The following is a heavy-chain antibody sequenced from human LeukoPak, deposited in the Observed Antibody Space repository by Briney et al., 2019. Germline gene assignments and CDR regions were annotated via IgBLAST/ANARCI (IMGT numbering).Heavy chain of an antibody. Sequence: GGSLRLSCAASGFTVSSNYMSWVRQAPGKGLEWVSVIYSGGSTYYADSVKGRFTISRHNSKNTLYLQMNSLRAEDTAVYYCARIGASEDKIWFDPWGQGTLVTVCS. D-gene: IGHD3-22*01. V-gene: IGHV3-53*04. CDR2: IYSGGST. J-gene: IGHJ5*02. CDR1: GFTVSSNY. CDR3: ARIGASEDKIWFDP.